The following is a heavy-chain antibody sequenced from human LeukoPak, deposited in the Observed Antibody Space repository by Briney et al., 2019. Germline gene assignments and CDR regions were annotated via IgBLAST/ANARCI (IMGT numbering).Heavy chain of an antibody. Sequence: SQTLSLTCTVSGGSISSGGYYWSWIRQPPGKGLEWIGEINHSGSTNYNPSLKSRVTISVDTSKNQFSLKLSSVTAADTAVYYCARGRRLAVAGTWNYYYYGMDVWGQGTTVTVSS. CDR3: ARGRRLAVAGTWNYYYYGMDV. J-gene: IGHJ6*02. CDR1: GGSISSGGYY. V-gene: IGHV4-30-2*01. CDR2: INHSGST. D-gene: IGHD6-19*01.